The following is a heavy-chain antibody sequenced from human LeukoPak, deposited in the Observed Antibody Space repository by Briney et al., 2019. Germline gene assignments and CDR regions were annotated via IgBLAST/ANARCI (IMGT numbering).Heavy chain of an antibody. V-gene: IGHV3-23*01. CDR3: AKAQLDYDFWWEGSYFDY. Sequence: GGSLRLSCAASGFTFSSYAMSWVRQAPGKGLEWVSAISGSGGSTYYADSVKGRFTISRDNSKNTLYLQMNSLRAEDTAVYYCAKAQLDYDFWWEGSYFDYWGQGTLVTVSS. D-gene: IGHD3-3*01. CDR2: ISGSGGST. J-gene: IGHJ4*02. CDR1: GFTFSSYA.